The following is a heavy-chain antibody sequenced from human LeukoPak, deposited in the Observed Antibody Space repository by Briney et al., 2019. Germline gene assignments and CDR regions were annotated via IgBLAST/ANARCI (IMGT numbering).Heavy chain of an antibody. CDR2: ISSNGGST. CDR3: VKDGRYCSSTSCYTMDY. Sequence: PGGSLRLSCSASGFTFSSYAMHWVRQAPGKGLEYVSAISSNGGSTYYADSVKGGFTISRDNSKNTLYLQMSSLRAEDTAVYYCVKDGRYCSSTSCYTMDYWGQGTLVTVSS. CDR1: GFTFSSYA. V-gene: IGHV3-64D*06. J-gene: IGHJ4*02. D-gene: IGHD2-2*02.